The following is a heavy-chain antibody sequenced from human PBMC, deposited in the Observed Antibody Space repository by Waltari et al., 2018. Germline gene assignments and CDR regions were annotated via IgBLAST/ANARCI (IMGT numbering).Heavy chain of an antibody. CDR2: IYYSGST. Sequence: QVQLQESGPGLVKPSETLSLTCTVSGGSISSYYWSWIRQPPGKGLEWIGYIYYSGSTNYNPSLKSRVTISVDTSKNQFSLKLSSVTAEDTAMYYCAKEMDRDAFDIWGQGTMVTVSS. CDR1: GGSISSYY. V-gene: IGHV4-59*01. D-gene: IGHD2-2*03. J-gene: IGHJ3*02. CDR3: AKEMDRDAFDI.